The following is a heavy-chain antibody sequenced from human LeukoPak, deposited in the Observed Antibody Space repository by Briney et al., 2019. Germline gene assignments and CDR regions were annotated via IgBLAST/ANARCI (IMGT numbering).Heavy chain of an antibody. CDR3: ARDLGEYGSGFDY. CDR1: GGSISSHY. CDR2: IYTSGST. Sequence: SETLSLTCTVSGGSISSHYGSWIRQPAGRGLVWIGRIYTSGSTNYNPSLKSRVTMSVDTSTNQFSRKLSSVTAADTAVYYCARDLGEYGSGFDYWGQGTLVTVSS. V-gene: IGHV4-4*07. D-gene: IGHD3-10*01. J-gene: IGHJ4*02.